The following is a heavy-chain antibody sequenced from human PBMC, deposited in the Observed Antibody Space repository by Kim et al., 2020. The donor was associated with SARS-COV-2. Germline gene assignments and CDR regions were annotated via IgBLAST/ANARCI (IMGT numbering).Heavy chain of an antibody. CDR3: ARGGTPGY. D-gene: IGHD3-16*01. J-gene: IGHJ4*02. CDR2: DGSGK. V-gene: IGHV3-7*01. Sequence: DGSGKYYADSVKGRFTISRDNAKNSMYLQMNSVRAEDTAVYYWARGGTPGYWGQGTLVTVSS.